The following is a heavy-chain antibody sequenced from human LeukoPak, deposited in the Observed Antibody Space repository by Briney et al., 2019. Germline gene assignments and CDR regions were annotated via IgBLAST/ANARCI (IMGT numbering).Heavy chain of an antibody. CDR1: GFTFSSYW. CDR3: ARVSQLMVSSGITVVRGPFDY. V-gene: IGHV3-7*05. CDR2: IKPDGSEK. D-gene: IGHD3-10*01. Sequence: GGSLRLSCAASGFTFSSYWMSWVRQAPGKGLERVANIKPDGSEKYYGDSVKGRFTISRDNAKNSLYLQMKSLRAEDTAVYYCARVSQLMVSSGITVVRGPFDYWGQGTLVTVSS. J-gene: IGHJ4*02.